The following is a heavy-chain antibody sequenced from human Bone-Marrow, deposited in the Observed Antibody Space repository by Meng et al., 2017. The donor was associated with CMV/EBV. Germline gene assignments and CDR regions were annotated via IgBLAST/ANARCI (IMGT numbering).Heavy chain of an antibody. V-gene: IGHV3-49*04. CDR3: TRKDYDSSGYPL. CDR2: IRSKAYGGTT. CDR1: GFTFGDYA. J-gene: IGHJ4*02. Sequence: GESLKISCTASGFTFGDYAMSWVRQAPGKGLEWVGFIRSKAYGGTTEYSASVKGRFTISRDDSKSITYLQMNSLKTEDTAVYYCTRKDYDSSGYPLWGQGTLVTVSS. D-gene: IGHD3-22*01.